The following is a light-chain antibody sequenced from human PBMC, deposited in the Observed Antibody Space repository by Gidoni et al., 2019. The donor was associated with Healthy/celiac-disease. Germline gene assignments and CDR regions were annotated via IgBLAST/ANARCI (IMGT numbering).Light chain of an antibody. CDR1: QSVSSSY. V-gene: IGKV3-20*01. J-gene: IGKJ1*01. CDR3: QQYGSHGT. CDR2: GAS. Sequence: EIVLTQSPGTLSLSPGERATLSCRASQSVSSSYLAWYQQKPGQAPRLLIYGASSRATGIPDRFSGSGSGTDFTLTISRLEPEDFAVYYCQQYGSHGTFGQXTKVEIK.